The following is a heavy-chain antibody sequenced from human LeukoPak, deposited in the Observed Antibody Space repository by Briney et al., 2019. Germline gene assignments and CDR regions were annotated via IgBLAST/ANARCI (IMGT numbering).Heavy chain of an antibody. CDR3: ARDSSSWSHAEYFQH. CDR2: MSAYNGNT. Sequence: ASVKVSCKASGYTFSNYGITWVRQAPGQGLEWMGWMSAYNGNTNYAQKLQGRVTMTTDTSTSTLYMELRSVRSDDTAVYYCARDSSSWSHAEYFQHWGQGTLVTVSS. CDR1: GYTFSNYG. J-gene: IGHJ1*01. V-gene: IGHV1-18*01. D-gene: IGHD6-13*01.